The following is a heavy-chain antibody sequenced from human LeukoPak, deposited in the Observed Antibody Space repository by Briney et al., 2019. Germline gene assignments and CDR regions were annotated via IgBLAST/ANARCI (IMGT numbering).Heavy chain of an antibody. CDR1: GGSFSGYY. CDR3: ARGPRTGVFWSGYYMTDY. CDR2: INHSGST. D-gene: IGHD3-3*01. J-gene: IGHJ4*02. V-gene: IGHV4-34*01. Sequence: SETLSLTCAVYGGSFSGYYWSWIRQPPGKGLEWIGEINHSGSTNYNPSLKSPVTISVDTSKNQFSLKLSSVTAADTAVYYCARGPRTGVFWSGYYMTDYWGQGTLVTVSS.